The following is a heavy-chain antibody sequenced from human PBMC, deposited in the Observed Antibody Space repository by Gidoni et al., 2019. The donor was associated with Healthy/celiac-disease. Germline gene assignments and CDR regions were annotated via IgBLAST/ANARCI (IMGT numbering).Heavy chain of an antibody. Sequence: EVQLVESGGGLVQPGRSLRLSCAASGFTFADYAMHWVRQAPGKGLEWVSGISWNSGSIGYADSVKGRFTISRDNAKNSLYLQMNSLRAEDTALYYCAKDYGDYPRGATFDYWGQGTLVTVSS. D-gene: IGHD4-17*01. CDR3: AKDYGDYPRGATFDY. V-gene: IGHV3-9*01. CDR2: ISWNSGSI. J-gene: IGHJ4*02. CDR1: GFTFADYA.